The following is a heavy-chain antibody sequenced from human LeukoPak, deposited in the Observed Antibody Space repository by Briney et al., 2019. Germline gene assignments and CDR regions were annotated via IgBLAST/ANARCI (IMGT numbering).Heavy chain of an antibody. V-gene: IGHV3-7*01. D-gene: IGHD5-12*01. CDR3: GTWGIVAALDR. J-gene: IGHJ5*02. CDR2: IRPEGSDK. CDR1: DGSFTGYY. Sequence: PSETLSLTCGVYDGSFTGYYWSWIRQPPGKGLEWVANIRPEGSDKYYVDSVKGRFTISRDNAQNSLYLQMNSLRAEDSGVYYCGTWGIVAALDRWGQGTLVTVSS.